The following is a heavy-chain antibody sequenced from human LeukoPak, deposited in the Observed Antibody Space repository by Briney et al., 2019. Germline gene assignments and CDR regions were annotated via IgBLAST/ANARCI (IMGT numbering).Heavy chain of an antibody. V-gene: IGHV4-59*01. CDR1: GGSIINYY. CDR3: ARGRSRGSFSTTNCYFDF. CDR2: IYYSGST. D-gene: IGHD2-2*01. Sequence: SETLSLTCSVSGGSIINYYWSWIRQSPGKGLEWIGYIYYSGSTNYNPSLKSRVTISVDMSKNQVSLKLNSVTAADTAVYFCARGRSRGSFSTTNCYFDFWGQGSLVTVSS. J-gene: IGHJ4*02.